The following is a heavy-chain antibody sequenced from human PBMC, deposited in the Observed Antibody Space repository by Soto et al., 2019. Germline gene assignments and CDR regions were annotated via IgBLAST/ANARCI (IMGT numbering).Heavy chain of an antibody. V-gene: IGHV1-18*01. CDR2: ISAYNGNT. CDR1: GYTFTSYG. CDR3: ARVANDYYGSGSYDYYYYYMDV. J-gene: IGHJ6*03. D-gene: IGHD3-10*01. Sequence: QVQLVQSGAEVKKPGASVKVSCKASGYTFTSYGISWVRQAPGQGLEWMGWISAYNGNTNYAQKLQGRDTMTTDTSTSTAYMKLRSLRSDDTAVYYCARVANDYYGSGSYDYYYYYMDVWGKGTTVTVSS.